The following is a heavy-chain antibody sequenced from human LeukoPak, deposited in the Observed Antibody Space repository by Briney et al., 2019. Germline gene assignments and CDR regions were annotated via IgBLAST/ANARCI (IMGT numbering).Heavy chain of an antibody. CDR2: IYYSGST. D-gene: IGHD6-6*01. J-gene: IGHJ4*02. Sequence: PSETLSLTCTVSGGSISSYYWSWIRQPPGKGLEWIGYIYYSGSTNYNPSLKSRVTISVDTSKNQFSLKLSSVTAADTAVYYCARDSGYSSSKRFDYWGQGTLVTVSS. V-gene: IGHV4-59*01. CDR1: GGSISSYY. CDR3: ARDSGYSSSKRFDY.